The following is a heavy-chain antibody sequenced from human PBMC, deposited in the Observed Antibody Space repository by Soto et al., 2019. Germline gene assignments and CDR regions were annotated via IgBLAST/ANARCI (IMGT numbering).Heavy chain of an antibody. J-gene: IGHJ5*02. D-gene: IGHD6-6*01. CDR2: ISVSNGNT. CDR1: GYTFSTYG. Sequence: RASVKVSCKASGYTFSTYGITWVRQAPGQGLEWLGWISVSNGNTNYAQNLQGRLTMTTDTATSTAYMELRRLRSADTAVYYCARFRSSWFDPWGQGTLVTVSS. CDR3: ARFRSSWFDP. V-gene: IGHV1-18*01.